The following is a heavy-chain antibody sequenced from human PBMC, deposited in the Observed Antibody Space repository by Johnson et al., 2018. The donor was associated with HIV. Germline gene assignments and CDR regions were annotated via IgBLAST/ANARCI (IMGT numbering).Heavy chain of an antibody. D-gene: IGHD3-22*01. V-gene: IGHV3-7*01. J-gene: IGHJ3*02. CDR3: AREWLYDALDI. Sequence: VQLVESGGGLVQPGGSLRLSCEASESTFSSYWMNWLRQAPGKGLEWVANIRQDGSEKYSVGSVKGRFTVSRDNARKSLYLQMNSLRAEDTAVYYCAREWLYDALDIWGQGTMVTVSS. CDR1: ESTFSSYW. CDR2: IRQDGSEK.